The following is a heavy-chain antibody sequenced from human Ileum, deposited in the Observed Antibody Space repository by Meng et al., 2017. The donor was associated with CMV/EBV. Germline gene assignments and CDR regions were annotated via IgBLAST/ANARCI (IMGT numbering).Heavy chain of an antibody. J-gene: IGHJ4*02. CDR1: GGSVNRNTYY. D-gene: IGHD6-13*01. Sequence: QPHEAGPGLVKPSVTLSLTCTASGGSVNRNTYYWGWIRQPPGKSLEWIGTIFDSGSAFYNPSLQSRVSVSIDMSRNQLSLSLSSVTAADTAVYYCVRDHGSSSWFFYWGQGTLVTVSS. CDR3: VRDHGSSSWFFY. V-gene: IGHV4-39*07. CDR2: IFDSGSA.